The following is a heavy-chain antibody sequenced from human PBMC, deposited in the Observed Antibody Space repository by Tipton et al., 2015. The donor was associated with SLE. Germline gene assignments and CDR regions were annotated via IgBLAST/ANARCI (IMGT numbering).Heavy chain of an antibody. CDR2: IFSSGTT. V-gene: IGHV4-4*07. CDR1: GFSISSYY. J-gene: IGHJ4*02. CDR3: ARDRGRDFFFDY. D-gene: IGHD3-10*01. Sequence: TLSLTCTVSGFSISSYYWGWIRQPAGKGLEWIGRIFSSGTTNYNPSLKSRVTMSLDTSKNQFSLKLTSVTAADTAVYYCARDRGRDFFFDYWGQGTL.